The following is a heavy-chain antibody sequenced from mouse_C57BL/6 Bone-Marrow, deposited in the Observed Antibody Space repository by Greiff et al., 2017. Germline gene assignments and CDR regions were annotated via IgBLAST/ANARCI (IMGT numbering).Heavy chain of an antibody. CDR1: GYTFTDYY. D-gene: IGHD1-1*01. CDR2: INPYNGGT. Sequence: EVKLMESGPVLVKPGASVKMSCKASGYTFTDYYMNWVKQSHGKSLEWIGVINPYNGGTSYNQKFKGKATLTVDKSSSTAYMELNSLTSEDSAVYYCARDGSSPSYWYFDVWGTGTTVTVSS. J-gene: IGHJ1*03. V-gene: IGHV1-19*01. CDR3: ARDGSSPSYWYFDV.